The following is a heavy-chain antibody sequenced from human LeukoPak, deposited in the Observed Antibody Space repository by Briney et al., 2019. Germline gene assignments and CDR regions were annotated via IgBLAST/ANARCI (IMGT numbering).Heavy chain of an antibody. CDR3: ARDPVATNTPYYFDY. CDR2: ISYDGSNK. CDR1: GFTFSSYA. V-gene: IGHV3-30-3*01. Sequence: GGSLRLSCAASGFTFSSYAMHWVRQAPGKGLEWVAVISYDGSNKYYADSVKGRFTISRDNSKNTLYLQMNSLRAEDTAVYYCARDPVATNTPYYFDYWGQGTLVTVSS. D-gene: IGHD5-24*01. J-gene: IGHJ4*02.